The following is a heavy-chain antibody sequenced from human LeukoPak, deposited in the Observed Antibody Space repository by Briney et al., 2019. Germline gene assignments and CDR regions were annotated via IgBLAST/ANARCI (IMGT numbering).Heavy chain of an antibody. CDR3: AEVESSFCRI. J-gene: IGHJ4*02. CDR1: GLTFGNYG. Sequence: GGSLRLSCVASGLTFGNYGMNWVRQAPGKGLEWVSSIGGGGYTTYYADSVRGRFTISRDNSKNSMYVQTSSLRAKHTAIYVIAEVESSFCRIWGQGTLVTVSS. CDR2: IGGGGYTT. D-gene: IGHD2-21*01. V-gene: IGHV3-23*01.